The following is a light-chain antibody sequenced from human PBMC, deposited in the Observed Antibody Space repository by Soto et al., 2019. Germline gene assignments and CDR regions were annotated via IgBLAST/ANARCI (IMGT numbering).Light chain of an antibody. CDR3: SSYTSSSPV. CDR2: DVS. V-gene: IGLV2-14*01. Sequence: SVLTHAASVFGSPGQSIPLSRPGNNIDVGGYNYVSWYQQHPGKAPKLMIYDVSNRPSGVSNRFSGSKSGNTASLTISGLQAEDEADYYCSSYTSSSPVFGTGTKVTVL. J-gene: IGLJ1*01. CDR1: NIDVGGYNY.